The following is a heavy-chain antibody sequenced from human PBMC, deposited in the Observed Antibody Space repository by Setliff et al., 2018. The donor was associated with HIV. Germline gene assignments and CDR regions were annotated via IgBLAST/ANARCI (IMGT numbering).Heavy chain of an antibody. J-gene: IGHJ4*02. V-gene: IGHV5-51*01. Sequence: RESLKISCKGSGYTFTSYWIGWVRQMPGKGLEWMGIIYPGDSDTRYSPSFQGRVTISADKSINTAYLQWSSLQASDTAMYYCARRASKASLDYWGQGTLVTVSS. CDR2: IYPGDSDT. CDR1: GYTFTSYW. CDR3: ARRASKASLDY.